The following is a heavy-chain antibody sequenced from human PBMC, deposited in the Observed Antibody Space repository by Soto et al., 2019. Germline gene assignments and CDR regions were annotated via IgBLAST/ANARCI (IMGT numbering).Heavy chain of an antibody. CDR3: ARPKGTYSSGYYYFDF. J-gene: IGHJ4*02. Sequence: QVQLEQSGAEVKQPGSSVRVSCKTSGGTFSTYAIKWVRQAPGQGLEWMGAIIPLFGTADYSQKFQGRVTITADESTSTAYMELSSLRSDDTDVYFCARPKGTYSSGYYYFDFWGQGTLVTVSS. V-gene: IGHV1-69*01. CDR1: GGTFSTYA. CDR2: IIPLFGTA. D-gene: IGHD6-19*01.